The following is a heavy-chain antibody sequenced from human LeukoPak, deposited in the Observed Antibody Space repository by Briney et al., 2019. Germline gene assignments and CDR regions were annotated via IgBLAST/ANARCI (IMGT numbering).Heavy chain of an antibody. CDR3: ARVTMLPGAYSTFPFRAFDI. Sequence: GGSLRLSCAASGFTVSSNYMSWVRQAPGKGLEWVSVIYSGGSTYYADSVKGRFTIPRDNSKNTLYLQVNSLRAEDTAVYYCARVTMLPGAYSTFPFRAFDIWGQGTMVTVSS. D-gene: IGHD3-10*01. CDR1: GFTVSSNY. CDR2: IYSGGST. V-gene: IGHV3-66*01. J-gene: IGHJ3*02.